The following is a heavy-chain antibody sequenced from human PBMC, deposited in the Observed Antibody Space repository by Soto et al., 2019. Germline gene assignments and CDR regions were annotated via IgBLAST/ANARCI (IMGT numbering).Heavy chain of an antibody. Sequence: QVQLQESGPGLVKPSQTLSLTCTVSGGSISSGGYYWSWIRQHPGKGLEWMGYIYYSGSTYYNPSLKSRVTISVDTSKNQFSLKLSSVTAADTAVYYCARYLPFYGSGTGYYFDYWGQGTLVTVSS. J-gene: IGHJ4*02. CDR2: IYYSGST. D-gene: IGHD3-10*01. CDR1: GGSISSGGYY. V-gene: IGHV4-31*03. CDR3: ARYLPFYGSGTGYYFDY.